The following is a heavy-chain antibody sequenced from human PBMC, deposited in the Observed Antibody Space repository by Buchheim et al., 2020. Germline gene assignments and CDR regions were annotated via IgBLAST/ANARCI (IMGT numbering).Heavy chain of an antibody. Sequence: QVQLVESGGGVVQPGRSLRLSCAASGFTFSSYAMHWVRQAPGKGLEWVAVITYDGSNKYYADSVKGRFTISRDNSMNTLFLQMNSLRAEDTAVYYCARAYSNLDGDSYYYGLDVWGQGT. J-gene: IGHJ6*02. CDR2: ITYDGSNK. CDR1: GFTFSSYA. D-gene: IGHD4-11*01. CDR3: ARAYSNLDGDSYYYGLDV. V-gene: IGHV3-30-3*01.